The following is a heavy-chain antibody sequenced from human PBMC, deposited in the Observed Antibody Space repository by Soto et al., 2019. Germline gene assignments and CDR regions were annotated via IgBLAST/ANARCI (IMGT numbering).Heavy chain of an antibody. J-gene: IGHJ4*02. D-gene: IGHD6-19*01. V-gene: IGHV4-4*02. CDR2: IHHGGTT. Sequence: QVQLQESGPGLVKPSETLSLTCAVSSASISDNNWWSWVRQSPQKGLEWIGDIHHGGTTKYNPSLKSRVTISMDRSQNQIFMQLNSVTAADSAIYYCARHIGVPGTRGFDYWGQGTLVTVSS. CDR1: SASISDNNW. CDR3: ARHIGVPGTRGFDY.